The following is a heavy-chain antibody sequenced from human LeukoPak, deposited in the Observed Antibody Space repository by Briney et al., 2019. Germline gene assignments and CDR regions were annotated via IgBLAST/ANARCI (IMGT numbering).Heavy chain of an antibody. J-gene: IGHJ4*02. CDR1: GGSISSSSYY. Sequence: PSETLSLTCTVSGGSISSSSYYWGWIRQPPGKGLEWIGSIYYSGSTYYNPSLKSRITISVDTSKNHFSLKLSSVTAADTAVYYCARLENTLFGVADTSYYFDYWGQGTLVTVSS. V-gene: IGHV4-39*01. CDR2: IYYSGST. D-gene: IGHD3-3*01. CDR3: ARLENTLFGVADTSYYFDY.